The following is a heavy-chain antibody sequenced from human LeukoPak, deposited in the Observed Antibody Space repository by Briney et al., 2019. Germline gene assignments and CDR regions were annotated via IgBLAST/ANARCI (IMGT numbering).Heavy chain of an antibody. CDR3: ARHFAYSSSSYFDY. D-gene: IGHD6-6*01. Sequence: PSETLSLTCSVSGGSVSNYYWSWIRQPPGKGLEWIGYVYYTGSTNYNPSLKSRVTMFEDKSKNQFSLRLYSVTVADTAVYYCARHFAYSSSSYFDYWGQGTLVTVSS. J-gene: IGHJ4*02. CDR1: GGSVSNYY. V-gene: IGHV4-59*08. CDR2: VYYTGST.